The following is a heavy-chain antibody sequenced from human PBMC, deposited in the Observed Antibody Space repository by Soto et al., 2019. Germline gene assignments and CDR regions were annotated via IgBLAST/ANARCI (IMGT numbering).Heavy chain of an antibody. J-gene: IGHJ4*02. CDR1: GFTLSSYA. Sequence: EVQLLESGGGLVQPGGSLRLSCAASGFTLSSYAMSWVRQAPGKCLEWVSAISGSGGTTYYADSVKGRFTISRDTSKHTLYLQMNSLRAEDTAVYYCAKVERYYYDSSGYYSSPLFWGQGTLVTVSS. CDR3: AKVERYYYDSSGYYSSPLF. CDR2: ISGSGGTT. V-gene: IGHV3-23*01. D-gene: IGHD3-22*01.